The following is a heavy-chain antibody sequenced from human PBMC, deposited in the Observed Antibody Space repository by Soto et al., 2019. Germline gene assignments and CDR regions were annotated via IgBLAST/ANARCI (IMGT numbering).Heavy chain of an antibody. CDR3: ARGVELLRRDNWFDP. V-gene: IGHV1-69*06. J-gene: IGHJ5*02. Sequence: SVKVSCKASGGTFSSYAISWVRQAPGQGLEWMGGIIPIFGTANYAQKFQGRVTITADKSTSTAYMELSSLRSEDTAVYYCARGVELLRRDNWFDPWGQGTLVTVSS. D-gene: IGHD3-10*01. CDR1: GGTFSSYA. CDR2: IIPIFGTA.